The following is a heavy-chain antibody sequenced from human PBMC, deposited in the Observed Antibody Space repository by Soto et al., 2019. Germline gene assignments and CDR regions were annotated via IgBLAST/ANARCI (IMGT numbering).Heavy chain of an antibody. CDR1: GYTFTTYD. D-gene: IGHD3-3*01. CDR3: ARERKFDFWRKGLDV. CDR2: MDPNSGST. J-gene: IGHJ6*02. Sequence: QAQLVQSGAEVRKPGASVKVSCKASGYTFTTYDINWVRQAPGQGLEWLGWMDPNSGSTGYAQIFQGRITMTRNISRNTAHMELSSLQSEDTAVYYCARERKFDFWRKGLDVWGQGTTVTVSS. V-gene: IGHV1-8*01.